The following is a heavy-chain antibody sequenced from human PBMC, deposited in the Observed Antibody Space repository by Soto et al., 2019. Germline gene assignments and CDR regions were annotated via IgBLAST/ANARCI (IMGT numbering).Heavy chain of an antibody. D-gene: IGHD2-15*01. J-gene: IGHJ6*03. CDR3: AKSPSGYCSGGSCYTDYYYYYMDV. CDR2: ISYDGSNK. V-gene: IGHV3-30*18. Sequence: QVQLVGSGGGVVQPGRSLRLSCAASGFTFSSYGMHWVRQAPGKGLEWVAVISYDGSNKYYADSVKGRFTISRDNSKNTLYLQMNSLRAEDTAVYYCAKSPSGYCSGGSCYTDYYYYYMDVWGKGTTVTVSS. CDR1: GFTFSSYG.